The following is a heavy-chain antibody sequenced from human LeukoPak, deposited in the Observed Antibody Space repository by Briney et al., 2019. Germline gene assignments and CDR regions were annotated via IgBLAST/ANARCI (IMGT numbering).Heavy chain of an antibody. CDR2: IYYSGIT. V-gene: IGHV4-59*01. CDR3: ARASGAFDY. J-gene: IGHJ4*02. CDR1: GGSISSSY. Sequence: SETLSLTCTVSGGSISSSYWSWIRQPPGKGLEWIGYIYYSGITNYNPSLKGRVTISLDTSKNQFSLKLNSVTAADTAVYYCARASGAFDYWGQGALVTVSS.